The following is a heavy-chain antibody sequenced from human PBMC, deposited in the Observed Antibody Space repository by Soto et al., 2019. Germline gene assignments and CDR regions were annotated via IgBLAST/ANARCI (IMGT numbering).Heavy chain of an antibody. V-gene: IGHV3-33*01. D-gene: IGHD3-9*01. J-gene: IGHJ3*02. CDR3: ATEIDWLHAFDI. CDR1: GFTFSTYG. Sequence: QVQLVEFGGCVVQPGRSLRLSCAASGFTFSTYGMHWVRQAPGKGLEWVAHIWHDGSNTYYTDSVKGRFTISRDNSKNTLYLQMNSLRAEDTAVYYCATEIDWLHAFDIRGQGTMVTVSS. CDR2: IWHDGSNT.